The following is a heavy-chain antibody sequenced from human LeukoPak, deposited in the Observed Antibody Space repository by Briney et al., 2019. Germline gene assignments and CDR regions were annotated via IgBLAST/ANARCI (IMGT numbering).Heavy chain of an antibody. V-gene: IGHV3-23*01. CDR2: LSGSGGGT. Sequence: PGGSLRLSCAVSGITLSNYGMSWVRQAPGRGLEWVAVLSGSGGGTTYADSVKGRFTISRDSPKNTLSLQMNILRVEDTAIFFCAKRGVVIRVILVGFHKEAHFFDSGGRGAQVTVSS. J-gene: IGHJ4*02. CDR1: GITLSNYG. D-gene: IGHD2-21*01. CDR3: AKRGVVIRVILVGFHKEAHFFDS.